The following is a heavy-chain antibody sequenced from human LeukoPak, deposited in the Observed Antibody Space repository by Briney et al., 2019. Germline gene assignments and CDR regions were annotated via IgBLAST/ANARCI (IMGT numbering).Heavy chain of an antibody. V-gene: IGHV3-53*01. CDR1: GFTVSSNY. CDR2: TYSGGST. Sequence: GGSLRLSCAASGFTVSSNYMSWVRQAPGKGLEWVSVTYSGGSTYYADSVKGRFTISRDNSKNTLYLQMNSLRAEDTAVYYCARDLYGSGSSFWGQGTLVTVSS. CDR3: ARDLYGSGSSF. D-gene: IGHD3-10*01. J-gene: IGHJ4*02.